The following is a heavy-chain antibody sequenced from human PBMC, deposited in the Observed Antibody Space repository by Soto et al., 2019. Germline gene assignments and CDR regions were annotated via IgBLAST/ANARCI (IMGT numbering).Heavy chain of an antibody. CDR2: INIGNGNT. CDR1: GYPFIYYP. CDR3: AREPLCGGKCYDNYFDP. J-gene: IGHJ5*02. V-gene: IGHV1-3*04. D-gene: IGHD2-15*01. Sequence: ASVKFSCKASGYPFIYYPLHWVRQAPGQGLEWVGWINIGNGNTESSQKFQGRVTITTDTSASTAYMELRSLTSEDTAVYYCAREPLCGGKCYDNYFDPWG.